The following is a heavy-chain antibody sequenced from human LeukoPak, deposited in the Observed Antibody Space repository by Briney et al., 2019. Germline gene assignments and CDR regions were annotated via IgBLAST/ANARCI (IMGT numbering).Heavy chain of an antibody. Sequence: GGSLRLSCAASGSTFSRYWMSWVRQTPEKGLEWVANIKQDGSEKNYVDSVKGRFTISRDNAKNSLYLQMNRLRAEDTAVYYCASAAGWELGYWGQGTLVTVSS. CDR2: IKQDGSEK. D-gene: IGHD3-10*01. J-gene: IGHJ4*02. CDR1: GSTFSRYW. V-gene: IGHV3-7*01. CDR3: ASAAGWELGY.